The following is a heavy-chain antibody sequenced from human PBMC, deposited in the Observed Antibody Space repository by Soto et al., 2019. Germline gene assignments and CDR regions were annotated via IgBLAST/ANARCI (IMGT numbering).Heavy chain of an antibody. D-gene: IGHD5-12*01. CDR2: INQDGSER. V-gene: IGHV3-7*01. CDR1: GFPFNTYW. CDR3: ARDWWEVANRQYYFDY. Sequence: GSLRLSCAASGFPFNTYWMSWVRQAPGKGPEWVANINQDGSERYYVDSVRGRFTISRDSAKNSVYLQMNSLRAEDTAAYYCARDWWEVANRQYYFDYWGQGTQVTVSS. J-gene: IGHJ4*02.